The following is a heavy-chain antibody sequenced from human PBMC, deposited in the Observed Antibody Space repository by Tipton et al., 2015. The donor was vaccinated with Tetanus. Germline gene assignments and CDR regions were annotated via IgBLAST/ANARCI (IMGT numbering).Heavy chain of an antibody. J-gene: IGHJ4*02. Sequence: TLSLTCTVSGGSINNYYWSWIRQPPGKGLEWIGYVYYSGSTNYNPSLKSRVTISVDTSKNQCSLKLTSVTAADTAVYYCARAHYDLPQKGPFDSCGQGTLVIVTS. D-gene: IGHD3-3*01. CDR3: ARAHYDLPQKGPFDS. CDR2: VYYSGST. CDR1: GGSINNYY. V-gene: IGHV4-59*01.